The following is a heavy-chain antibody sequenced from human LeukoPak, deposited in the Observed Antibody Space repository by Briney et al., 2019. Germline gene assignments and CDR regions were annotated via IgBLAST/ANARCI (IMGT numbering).Heavy chain of an antibody. CDR2: ISGSGGST. CDR1: GFTFSSYA. J-gene: IGHJ5*02. CDR3: AKDSTQWDFGGWFDP. V-gene: IGHV3-23*01. D-gene: IGHD3-16*01. Sequence: PGGSLRLSCAASGFTFSSYAMSWVRQAPGKGLEWVSAISGSGGSTYYADSVKGRFTISRDNAKNSLYLQMNSLRAEDTALYYCAKDSTQWDFGGWFDPWGQGALVTVSS.